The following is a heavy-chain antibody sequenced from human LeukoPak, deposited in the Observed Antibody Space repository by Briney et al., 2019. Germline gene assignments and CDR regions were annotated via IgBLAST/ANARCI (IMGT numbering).Heavy chain of an antibody. D-gene: IGHD3-22*01. J-gene: IGHJ4*02. V-gene: IGHV3-23*01. Sequence: GGSLRLSCAASGFTFSSHAMHWVRQAPGKGLDWVSAVSGSGGRREYADAVKGRFTISRDNSKNTVYLQMNNLRDEDTAVYYCAKDPYDSSGYYHDYWGQGTLVTVSS. CDR2: VSGSGGRR. CDR3: AKDPYDSSGYYHDY. CDR1: GFTFSSHA.